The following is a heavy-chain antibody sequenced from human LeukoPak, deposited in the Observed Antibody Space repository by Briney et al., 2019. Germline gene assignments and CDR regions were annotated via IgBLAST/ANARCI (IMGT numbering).Heavy chain of an antibody. Sequence: GGSLRLSCAASGFTSTNYAMNWVRQAPGKGLEWVSVLIGSSGSTDYADSVKGRFTISRDISKNTLFLQMNSLRAEDTAIYYCAKGAYDYIEIAYFEYWGQGTLVTVSS. CDR3: AKGAYDYIEIAYFEY. D-gene: IGHD5-12*01. V-gene: IGHV3-23*01. CDR1: GFTSTNYA. J-gene: IGHJ4*02. CDR2: LIGSSGST.